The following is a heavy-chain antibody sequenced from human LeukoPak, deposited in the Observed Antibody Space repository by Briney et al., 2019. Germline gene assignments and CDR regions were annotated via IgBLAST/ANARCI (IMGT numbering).Heavy chain of an antibody. D-gene: IGHD3-22*01. J-gene: IGHJ4*02. V-gene: IGHV4-59*01. CDR3: AIMHGYYDGSGYWVQ. Sequence: SETLSLTCLVSGDSMSRYKWNWIRQAPGKGLEWIADIYYSSSGNYDPSFKSRALLSVDRSQNRVSLRLTSVTAADTTVYYCAIMHGYYDGSGYWVQWGQGTLVTVSS. CDR2: IYYSSSG. CDR1: GDSMSRYK.